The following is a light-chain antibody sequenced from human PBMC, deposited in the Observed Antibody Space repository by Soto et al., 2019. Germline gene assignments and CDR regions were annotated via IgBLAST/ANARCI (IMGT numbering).Light chain of an antibody. CDR3: QQYYNWPLT. J-gene: IGKJ4*01. CDR2: GTS. V-gene: IGKV3-15*01. CDR1: QSVSSN. Sequence: IVMTQSPATLSVSPGERATLSCRASQSVSSNYLAWYQQKPGQAPRLLIYGTSTRVTGIPARFSGSGSGTEFTLTISSLQSEDFAVYYCQQYYNWPLTFGGGTKVDIK.